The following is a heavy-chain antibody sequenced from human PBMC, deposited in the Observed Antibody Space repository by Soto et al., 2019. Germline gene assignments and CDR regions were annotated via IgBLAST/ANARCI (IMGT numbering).Heavy chain of an antibody. CDR3: APWFGACDY. V-gene: IGHV3-30*03. CDR2: ISYDGSNK. Sequence: QVQLVESGGGVVQPGRSLRLSCAASGFTFSSYGMHWVRQAPGKGLEWVAVISYDGSNKYYADSVKGRFTISRDNSKNTLYLQMNSLRAEDTAVYYCAPWFGACDYWGQGTLVTVSP. J-gene: IGHJ4*02. CDR1: GFTFSSYG. D-gene: IGHD3-10*01.